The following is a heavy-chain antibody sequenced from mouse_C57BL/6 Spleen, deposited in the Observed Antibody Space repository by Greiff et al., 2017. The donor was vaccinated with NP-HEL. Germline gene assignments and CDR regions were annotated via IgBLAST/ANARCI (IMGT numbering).Heavy chain of an antibody. Sequence: VQLQQPGAELVKPGASVKLSCKASGYTFTSYWMHWVKQRPGQGLEWIGMIHPNSGSTNYNEKFKSRATLTVDKSSSTAYMQLSSLTSEDSAVYYCGRSAPTTWFAYWGQGTLVTVSA. CDR1: GYTFTSYW. CDR2: IHPNSGST. CDR3: GRSAPTTWFAY. J-gene: IGHJ3*01. V-gene: IGHV1-64*01. D-gene: IGHD2-10*01.